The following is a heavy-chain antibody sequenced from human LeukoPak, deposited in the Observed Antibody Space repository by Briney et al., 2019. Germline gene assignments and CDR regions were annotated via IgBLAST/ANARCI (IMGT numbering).Heavy chain of an antibody. CDR2: ISGSGGNT. CDR3: TKNWGYYYDSTGYYSDY. D-gene: IGHD3-22*01. V-gene: IGHV3-23*01. Sequence: GGSLRLSCAASGSTFSSCAMSWVRQAPGKGLEWVSAISGSGGNTYYADSVKGRFTISRDNSKNTLYLLMNSLRAEDTAVYYCTKNWGYYYDSTGYYSDYWGQGTLVTVSS. CDR1: GSTFSSCA. J-gene: IGHJ4*02.